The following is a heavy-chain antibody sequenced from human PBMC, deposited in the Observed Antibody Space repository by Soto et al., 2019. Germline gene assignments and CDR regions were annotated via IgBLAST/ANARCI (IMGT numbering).Heavy chain of an antibody. Sequence: QVQLVQSGAEVKKPGASVRLSCKVSGKSFDNFAVHWVRQTPGQRPEWMGRINVGDDKTKYSEKFQGRVIVSYDTSATTAYMELRALSSEDTAVYYCARAKYDSIWGSYHPFDQWAQGAKVTVAS. CDR2: INVGDDKT. CDR3: ARAKYDSIWGSYHPFDQ. D-gene: IGHD3-16*02. CDR1: GKSFDNFA. J-gene: IGHJ4*02. V-gene: IGHV1-3*01.